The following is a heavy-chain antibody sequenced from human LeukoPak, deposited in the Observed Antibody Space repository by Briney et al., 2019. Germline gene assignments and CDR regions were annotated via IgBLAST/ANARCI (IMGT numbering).Heavy chain of an antibody. CDR3: ARDFWFGESGAGGYYDY. CDR1: GFTFSSYG. Sequence: PGGSLRLSCAAPGFTFSSYGMHWVRQAPGKGLNWVAIISYDGSDKDYADSVKGRFTISRDNSKNTLYLQMDSLRPEDTAVYYCARDFWFGESGAGGYYDYWGQGTLVTVSS. D-gene: IGHD3-10*01. V-gene: IGHV3-30*04. J-gene: IGHJ4*02. CDR2: ISYDGSDK.